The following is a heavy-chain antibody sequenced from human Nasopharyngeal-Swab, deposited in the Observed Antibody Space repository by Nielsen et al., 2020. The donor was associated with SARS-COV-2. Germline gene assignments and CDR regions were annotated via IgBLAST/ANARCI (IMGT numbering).Heavy chain of an antibody. CDR2: IIPIFGTA. D-gene: IGHD6-13*01. J-gene: IGHJ3*02. CDR1: GGTFSRHG. V-gene: IGHV1-69*13. CDR3: ARDFGPYSSSWNAFDI. Sequence: SVKVSCKASGGTFSRHGISWVRQAPGQGLEWMGGIIPIFGTANYAQKFQGRVTITADESTSTVYMELSSLRSDDTAVYYCARDFGPYSSSWNAFDIWGQGTMVTVSS.